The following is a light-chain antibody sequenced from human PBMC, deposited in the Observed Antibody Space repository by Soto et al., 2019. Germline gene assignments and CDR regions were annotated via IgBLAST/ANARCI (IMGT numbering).Light chain of an antibody. CDR3: QQYNNWPRT. Sequence: EIVMTQSPATLSVSPGERATLSCRASQSVSSNLAWYQQKPGQAPRLLIYGASTSATGIPARCSGCGSGTEFTITSSSLQSEDFEVYYCQQYNNWPRTFGQGTKVEIK. V-gene: IGKV3-15*01. J-gene: IGKJ1*01. CDR2: GAS. CDR1: QSVSSN.